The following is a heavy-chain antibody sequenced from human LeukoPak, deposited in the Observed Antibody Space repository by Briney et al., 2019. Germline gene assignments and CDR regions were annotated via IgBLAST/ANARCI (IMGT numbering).Heavy chain of an antibody. J-gene: IGHJ6*03. CDR2: INHSGST. Sequence: PSETLSLTCAVYGGSFSGYYWSWIRQPPGKGLEWIGEINHSGSTNYNPSLKSRVTISVDTSKNQFSLKLSSVTAAETAVYYCARVARNYDYVWGSYRYPYYYMDVWGKGTTVTVSS. D-gene: IGHD3-16*02. V-gene: IGHV4-34*01. CDR3: ARVARNYDYVWGSYRYPYYYMDV. CDR1: GGSFSGYY.